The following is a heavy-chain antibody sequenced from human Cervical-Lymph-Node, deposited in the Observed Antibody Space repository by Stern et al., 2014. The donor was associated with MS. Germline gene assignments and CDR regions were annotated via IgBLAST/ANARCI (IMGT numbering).Heavy chain of an antibody. Sequence: QVQLVESGPEVKKPGSSVRVSCKSSGGAFNSYTINWVRQAPGHGLEWMGRIFRLLGTTNYAHNFEGRVTITADKSTNTAYLELSGLRSEDTALYFCACNHKAATLNDPFDVWGQGTKVIVSS. J-gene: IGHJ3*01. V-gene: IGHV1-69*08. CDR3: ACNHKAATLNDPFDV. CDR2: IFRLLGTT. CDR1: GGAFNSYT. D-gene: IGHD2/OR15-2a*01.